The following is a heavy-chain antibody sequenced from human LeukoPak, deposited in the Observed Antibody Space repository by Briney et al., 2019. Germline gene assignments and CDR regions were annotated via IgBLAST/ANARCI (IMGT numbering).Heavy chain of an antibody. Sequence: GGSLRLSCAASGFTFSSYWMSWVRQAPGKGLEWVANIKQDGSEKYYVDSVKGRFTISRDNAKNSLYLQMNSLRAEDTAVYYCARVQRSSGYYYYYYYYMDVWGKGTTVTISS. V-gene: IGHV3-7*01. CDR2: IKQDGSEK. J-gene: IGHJ6*03. D-gene: IGHD3-22*01. CDR1: GFTFSSYW. CDR3: ARVQRSSGYYYYYYYYMDV.